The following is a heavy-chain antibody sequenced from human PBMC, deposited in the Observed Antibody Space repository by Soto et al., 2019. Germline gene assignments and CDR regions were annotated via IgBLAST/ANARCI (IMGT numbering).Heavy chain of an antibody. CDR3: AREAV. Sequence: EVQMVESGGGLVQPGGSLRLSCAASGFTFSGYWMSWVRQAPGKGLEWVANIKQDGSEQFYVDSVKGRFTISRDNAKNSLYLQMNSLRAEDTAVYYCAREAVWGQGTTVTVSS. V-gene: IGHV3-7*05. CDR1: GFTFSGYW. CDR2: IKQDGSEQ. J-gene: IGHJ6*02.